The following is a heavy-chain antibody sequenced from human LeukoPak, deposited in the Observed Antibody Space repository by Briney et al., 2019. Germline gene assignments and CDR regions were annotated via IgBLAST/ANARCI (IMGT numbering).Heavy chain of an antibody. Sequence: GGSLRLSCAASGFTFSNYWMHWVRQAPGKGLVWVSRINPDGGRISYADSVQGRFTISRDNAKNSLYLQMNSLRAEDTAVYYCARDQDVVVPAAILDYWGQGTLVTVSS. CDR2: INPDGGRI. CDR1: GFTFSNYW. V-gene: IGHV3-74*01. J-gene: IGHJ4*02. CDR3: ARDQDVVVPAAILDY. D-gene: IGHD2-2*02.